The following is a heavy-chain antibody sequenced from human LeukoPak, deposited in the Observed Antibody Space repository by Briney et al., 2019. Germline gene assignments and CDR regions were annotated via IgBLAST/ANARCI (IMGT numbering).Heavy chain of an antibody. Sequence: SETLSLTCTVSGGSISSYYWSWIRQPPGKGLEWIGYIYYSGSTNYNPSLKSRVTISVDTSKNQFSLKLSSVIAADTAVYYCARRYYYYYYMDVWGKGTTVTISS. V-gene: IGHV4-59*01. CDR3: ARRYYYYYYMDV. J-gene: IGHJ6*03. CDR2: IYYSGST. CDR1: GGSISSYY.